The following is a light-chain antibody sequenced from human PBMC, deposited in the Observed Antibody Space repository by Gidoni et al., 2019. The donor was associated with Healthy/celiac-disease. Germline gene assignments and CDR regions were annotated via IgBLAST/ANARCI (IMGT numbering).Light chain of an antibody. J-gene: IGKJ2*01. CDR3: QQYYSTRYT. V-gene: IGKV4-1*01. Sequence: DNVMTQSLDSLSVSLGERATINCKSSQSVLNSSNNQNYLAWYQQKPGQPPKLLIYWASTRESGVPDRFSCSGFGTDFTLTLSSLLAEDVAVYYCQQYYSTRYTFGQGTKLEIK. CDR1: QSVLNSSNNQNY. CDR2: WAS.